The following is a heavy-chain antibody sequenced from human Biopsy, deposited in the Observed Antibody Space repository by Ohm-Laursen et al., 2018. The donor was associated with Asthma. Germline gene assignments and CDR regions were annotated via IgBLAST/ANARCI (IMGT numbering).Heavy chain of an antibody. CDR3: AITYYDFLTGQVNDAFAL. D-gene: IGHD3-9*01. V-gene: IGHV1-3*01. Sequence: ASVKVSCKASGYTFIHFAIHWVRQAPGQRLEWMGWINAGDGNTKYSQKFQGRVTITRDTSASTAYMDLRSLRSEDTAMYYCAITYYDFLTGQVNDAFALWGQGTMVTVSS. J-gene: IGHJ3*01. CDR2: INAGDGNT. CDR1: GYTFIHFA.